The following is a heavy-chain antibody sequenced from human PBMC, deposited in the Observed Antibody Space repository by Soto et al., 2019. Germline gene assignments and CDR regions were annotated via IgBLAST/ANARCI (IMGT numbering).Heavy chain of an antibody. CDR2: ISYDGSNK. CDR1: GFTFSSYA. V-gene: IGHV3-30-3*01. Sequence: ESGGGVVQPGRSLRLSCAASGFTFSSYAMHWVRQAPGKGLEWVAVISYDGSNKYYADSVKGRFTISRDNSKNTLYLQMNSLRAEDTAVYYCARDGAELYYYYGMDVWGQGTTVTVSS. J-gene: IGHJ6*02. D-gene: IGHD1-26*01. CDR3: ARDGAELYYYYGMDV.